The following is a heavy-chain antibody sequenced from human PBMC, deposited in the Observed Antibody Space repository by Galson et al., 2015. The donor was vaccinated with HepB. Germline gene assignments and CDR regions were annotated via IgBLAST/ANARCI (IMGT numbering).Heavy chain of an antibody. CDR2: ISPSSDIV. J-gene: IGHJ4*02. Sequence: SLRLSCAASGFSFSNYQMNWVRQAPGKGLEWVSHISPSSDIVYYADSVRGRFTISRDNAKNSLYLQINSLRDEDTAVYYCVSWDYWGQGALVTVSS. CDR3: VSWDY. CDR1: GFSFSNYQ. V-gene: IGHV3-48*02.